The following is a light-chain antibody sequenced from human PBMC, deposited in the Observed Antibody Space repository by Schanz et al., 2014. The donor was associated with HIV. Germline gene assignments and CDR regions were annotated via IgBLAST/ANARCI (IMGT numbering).Light chain of an antibody. V-gene: IGLV7-46*01. J-gene: IGLJ2*01. CDR1: TGAVTSGHY. CDR2: DTS. CDR3: LLSYSAARQVV. Sequence: QAVVTQEPSLTVSPGGTVTLTCGSSTGAVTSGHYPYWFQQKPGQAPRTLIYDTSAKHSWTPARFSASLVGGKAALTLSGAQPEDEADYYCLLSYSAARQVVFGGGTKLTVL.